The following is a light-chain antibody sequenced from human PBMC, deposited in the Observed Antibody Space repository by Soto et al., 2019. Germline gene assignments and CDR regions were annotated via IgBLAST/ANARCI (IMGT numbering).Light chain of an antibody. CDR1: QSLVHSDGNTY. J-gene: IGKJ1*01. Sequence: DVVVTQSPLSLPVTLGQPASISSRSSQSLVHSDGNTYLNWYQQRAGQSPRRLIYRVSNRNSGVQDTFRGSGPGAIFTLNISRVVSEDVRNYYCMQGTHWPRTFGQGTKVDIK. CDR2: RVS. V-gene: IGKV2-30*02. CDR3: MQGTHWPRT.